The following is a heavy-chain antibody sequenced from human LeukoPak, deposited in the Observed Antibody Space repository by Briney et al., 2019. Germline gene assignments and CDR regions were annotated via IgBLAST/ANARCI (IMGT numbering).Heavy chain of an antibody. CDR2: VYSGNDGT. CDR3: TKRSRGYYDY. V-gene: IGHV3-66*02. CDR1: GFTVSTDN. D-gene: IGHD3-10*01. Sequence: AESLTLSCAASGFTVSTDNMSWVRQLPGKGLEWVSVVYSGNDGTNYADSVRGRFTISRDDSKNMVYLQMNNLRLEDAAVYYCTKRSRGYYDYWGQGTLVTVSS. J-gene: IGHJ4*02.